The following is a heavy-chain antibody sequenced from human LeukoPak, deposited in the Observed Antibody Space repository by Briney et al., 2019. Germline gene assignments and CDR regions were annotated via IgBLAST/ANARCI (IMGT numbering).Heavy chain of an antibody. Sequence: PSETLSLTCAVYGGSFSGYYWSWIRQPPGKGLEWIGEINHSGSTNYNPSLKSRVTISVDTSKNQFSLKLSSVTAADMAVYYCARGLAVAGTSSWGQGTLVTVSS. V-gene: IGHV4-34*01. D-gene: IGHD6-19*01. CDR2: INHSGST. CDR3: ARGLAVAGTSS. CDR1: GGSFSGYY. J-gene: IGHJ4*02.